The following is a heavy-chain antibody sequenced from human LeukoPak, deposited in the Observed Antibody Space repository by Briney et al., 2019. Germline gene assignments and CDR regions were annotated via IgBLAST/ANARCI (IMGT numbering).Heavy chain of an antibody. D-gene: IGHD6-13*01. CDR3: ARDRGQQPVDY. CDR1: GFTFSSYS. V-gene: IGHV3-21*01. J-gene: IGHJ4*02. Sequence: GGSLRLSCAASGFTFSSYSMNWVRQAPGKGLEWVSSISSSSSYIYYADSVKGRFTISRDNAKSSLYLQMNSLRAEDTAVYYCARDRGQQPVDYWGQGTLVTVSS. CDR2: ISSSSSYI.